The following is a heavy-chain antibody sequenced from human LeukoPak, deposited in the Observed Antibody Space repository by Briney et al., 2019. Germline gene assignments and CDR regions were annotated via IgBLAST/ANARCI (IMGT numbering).Heavy chain of an antibody. V-gene: IGHV5-51*01. CDR2: IYPGDSDT. Sequence: GESLKISCKGSGYSFTSYWIGWVRQMPGKGLEWMGIIYPGDSDTRYNPSFQGQVTISADKSISTAYLQWSSLKASDTAMYYCARHVVVTAITYDAFDIWGQGTMVTVSS. CDR1: GYSFTSYW. CDR3: ARHVVVTAITYDAFDI. J-gene: IGHJ3*02. D-gene: IGHD2-21*02.